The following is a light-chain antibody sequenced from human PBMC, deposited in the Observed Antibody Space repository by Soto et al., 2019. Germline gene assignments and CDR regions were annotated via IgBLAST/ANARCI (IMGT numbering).Light chain of an antibody. V-gene: IGKV3-20*01. CDR2: GPY. CDR3: QQLISYPIT. J-gene: IGKJ5*01. Sequence: EAVLTQSPVTLSLSPGERATLYCRTSEPLHSDYLAWYQQKPGQPPRLLLSGPYTRAAGIPDRFRGSGSGTDFTLTISSLQPEDFATYYCQQLISYPITFGQGTRLEIK. CDR1: EPLHSDY.